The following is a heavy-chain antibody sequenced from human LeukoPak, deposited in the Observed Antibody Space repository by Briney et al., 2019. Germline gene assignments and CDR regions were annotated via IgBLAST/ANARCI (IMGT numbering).Heavy chain of an antibody. CDR3: ARLKRWLQFLAQRGTNWFDP. D-gene: IGHD5-24*01. CDR2: IYYSGST. V-gene: IGHV4-59*01. Sequence: SETLSLTCTVSGGSISSYYWTSIRQPPGKGLEWIGYIYYSGSTNYNPSLKSRVTISVDTSKNQFSLKLSSVTAADTAVYYCARLKRWLQFLAQRGTNWFDPWGQGTLVTVSS. J-gene: IGHJ5*02. CDR1: GGSISSYY.